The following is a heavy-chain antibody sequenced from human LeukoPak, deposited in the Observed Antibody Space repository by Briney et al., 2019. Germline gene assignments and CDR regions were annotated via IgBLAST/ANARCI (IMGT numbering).Heavy chain of an antibody. Sequence: GSSVKVSCKASGGTFSSYAISWVRQAPGQGLEWMGRIIPILGIANYAQKFQGRVTITADKSTSTAYMELSSLRSEDTAVYYCARGWEVGATDYWGQGTLVTVSS. CDR1: GGTFSSYA. CDR2: IIPILGIA. D-gene: IGHD1-26*01. J-gene: IGHJ4*02. CDR3: ARGWEVGATDY. V-gene: IGHV1-69*04.